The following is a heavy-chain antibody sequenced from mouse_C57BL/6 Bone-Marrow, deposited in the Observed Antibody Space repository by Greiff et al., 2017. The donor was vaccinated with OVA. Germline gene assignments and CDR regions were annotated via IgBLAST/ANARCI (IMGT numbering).Heavy chain of an antibody. V-gene: IGHV1-59*01. Sequence: QVQLQQPGAELVRPGTSVKLSCKASGYTFTSYWMHWVKQRPGQGLEWIGVIAPYDSYTNYNQKFKGKATLTVDTSSSTAYMQLSSLTSEDSAVYYCARFNDGYPFAYWGQGTLVTVSA. CDR2: IAPYDSYT. CDR3: ARFNDGYPFAY. D-gene: IGHD2-3*01. CDR1: GYTFTSYW. J-gene: IGHJ3*01.